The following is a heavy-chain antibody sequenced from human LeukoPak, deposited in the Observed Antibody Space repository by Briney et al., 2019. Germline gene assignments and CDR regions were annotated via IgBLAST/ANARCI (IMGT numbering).Heavy chain of an antibody. D-gene: IGHD2-2*01. CDR1: GFTFGDYS. V-gene: IGHV3-21*01. Sequence: GGSLRLSCAASGFTFGDYSMHWVRQAPGKGLEWVSSISSGSSYIYYADSVKGRFTISRDNAKNSLYLQMNSLRAEDTAVYYCARDPDSLVVVPAAIVYYYGMDVWGQGTTVTVSS. CDR2: ISSGSSYI. CDR3: ARDPDSLVVVPAAIVYYYGMDV. J-gene: IGHJ6*02.